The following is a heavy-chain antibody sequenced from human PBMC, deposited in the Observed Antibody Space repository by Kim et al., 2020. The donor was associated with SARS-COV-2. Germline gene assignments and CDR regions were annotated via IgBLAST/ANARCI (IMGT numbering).Heavy chain of an antibody. CDR3: AGDCIAAAGTVYYFYYGVGV. D-gene: IGHD6-13*01. CDR2: HYYSGST. CDR1: GGSISSGCYY. Sequence: SETLSLTCTVYGGSISSGCYYWSWIRPHPGKGLEWIGYHYYSGSTYYNPTLQSRVTISVDTSKNQFSLRLGSVTAAATAGYSCAGDCIAAAGTVYYFYYGVGVWGQGTTVTVSS. V-gene: IGHV4-31*03. J-gene: IGHJ6*02.